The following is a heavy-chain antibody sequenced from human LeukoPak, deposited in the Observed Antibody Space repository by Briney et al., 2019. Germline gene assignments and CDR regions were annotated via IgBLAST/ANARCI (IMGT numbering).Heavy chain of an antibody. Sequence: GGSLRLSCAASGFTFSSYEMNWVRQAPGKGLEWVSYISSSGSTIYYADSVKGRFTISRDNAKNSLYLQMNSLRAEDTAVYYCARFAGRKRLPGFDTTFDYWGQGTLVTVSS. J-gene: IGHJ4*02. CDR1: GFTFSSYE. V-gene: IGHV3-48*03. CDR2: ISSSGSTI. CDR3: ARFAGRKRLPGFDTTFDY. D-gene: IGHD2/OR15-2a*01.